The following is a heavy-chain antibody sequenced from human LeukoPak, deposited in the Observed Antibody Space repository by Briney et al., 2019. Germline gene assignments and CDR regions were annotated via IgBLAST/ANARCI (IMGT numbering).Heavy chain of an antibody. CDR2: INHSGST. V-gene: IGHV4-34*01. J-gene: IGHJ5*02. CDR3: ARAPLDHQHNWFDP. D-gene: IGHD1-14*01. CDR1: GGSFSGYY. Sequence: SETLSLTCAVYGGSFSGYYWSWIRQPPGKGLEWIGEINHSGSTNYNPSLKSRVTISVDTSKNQFSLKLSSVTAADTAVYYCARAPLDHQHNWFDPWGQGTLVTVSS.